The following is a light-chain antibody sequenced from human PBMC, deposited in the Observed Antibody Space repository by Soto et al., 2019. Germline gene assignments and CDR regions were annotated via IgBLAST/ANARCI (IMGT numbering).Light chain of an antibody. CDR3: QQYDYSRT. J-gene: IGKJ1*01. CDR2: DVS. V-gene: IGKV1-5*01. CDR1: QSVSDS. Sequence: DTPMTQSPSTLSASVGDTVTITCRASQSVSDSLAWYQVKPGEAPKLLIFDVSNLETGVPSRFSGSGSGTEFSLTIRGLQPDDFATYYCQQYDYSRTFGQGTKVEIK.